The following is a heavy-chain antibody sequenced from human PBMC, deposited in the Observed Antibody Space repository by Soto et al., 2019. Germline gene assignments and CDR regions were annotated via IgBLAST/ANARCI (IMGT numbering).Heavy chain of an antibody. CDR3: ARLLMTTDHPGDY. Sequence: QVQLVQSGAEVKKPGASVKVSCKASGYTLSSYGISWVRQAPGQGLEWMGWINTYNGNTNYAQKFQGRVTMTTDTSTSTAYMELGSLRSDDTAVYYCARLLMTTDHPGDYWGQGTLVTVSS. CDR2: INTYNGNT. CDR1: GYTLSSYG. J-gene: IGHJ4*02. V-gene: IGHV1-18*01. D-gene: IGHD4-17*01.